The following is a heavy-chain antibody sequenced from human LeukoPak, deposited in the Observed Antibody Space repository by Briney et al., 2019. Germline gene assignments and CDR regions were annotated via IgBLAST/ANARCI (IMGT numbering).Heavy chain of an antibody. CDR3: ASKVIAARPPPSYYYYYYMDV. CDR2: IYYSGST. J-gene: IGHJ6*03. CDR1: GGSISRYY. Sequence: SETLSLTCTVSGGSISRYYWNWIRQPPGKGLEWIGYIYYSGSTNYNPSLKSRVTISVDTSKNQFSLKLSSVTAADTAVYYCASKVIAARPPPSYYYYYYMDVWGKGTTVTVSS. V-gene: IGHV4-59*08. D-gene: IGHD6-6*01.